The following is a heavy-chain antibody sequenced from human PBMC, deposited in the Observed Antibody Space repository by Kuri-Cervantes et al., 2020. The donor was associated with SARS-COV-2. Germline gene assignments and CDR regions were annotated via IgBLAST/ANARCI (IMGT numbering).Heavy chain of an antibody. Sequence: GGSLRLSCAASGFTFSSYAMHWVRQAPGKGLEWVAVISYDGSNKYYADSVKGRFTISRDNSKNTLYLHMNSLRAEDTAVYYCAKDLAVAATITEYFQHWGQGTLVTVSS. CDR3: AKDLAVAATITEYFQH. D-gene: IGHD6-19*01. J-gene: IGHJ1*01. V-gene: IGHV3-30*07. CDR2: ISYDGSNK. CDR1: GFTFSSYA.